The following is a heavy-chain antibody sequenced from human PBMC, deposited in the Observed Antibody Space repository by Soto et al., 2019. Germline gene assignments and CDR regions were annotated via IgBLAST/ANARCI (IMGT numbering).Heavy chain of an antibody. D-gene: IGHD1-26*01. V-gene: IGHV3-30*03. CDR2: MSHDGSNE. CDR3: XXXGSHNFDY. Sequence: QVQLVESGGGVVQPGRSLRLSCAASGFTFSHYAMHWVRQAPGKGLEWVALMSHDGSNEYYADSVKGRFTISRDNYKNTXXXXXXXXXXXDTXXXXXXXXGSHNFDYWGQGTLFTVSS. CDR1: GFTFSHYA. J-gene: IGHJ4*02.